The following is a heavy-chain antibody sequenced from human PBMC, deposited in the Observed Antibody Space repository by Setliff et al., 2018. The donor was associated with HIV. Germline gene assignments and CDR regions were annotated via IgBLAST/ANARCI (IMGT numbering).Heavy chain of an antibody. J-gene: IGHJ3*02. Sequence: GESLKISCKGSGYSFTNYWIGWVRQMPGKGLEWMGIIYPGDSDTKYSPSFQGQVTISVDKSITTAYLQWSSLKASGTAMYYCARLTTMIRGVIGRAFDIWGQGTMVTVSS. CDR2: IYPGDSDT. CDR3: ARLTTMIRGVIGRAFDI. V-gene: IGHV5-51*01. CDR1: GYSFTNYW. D-gene: IGHD3-10*01.